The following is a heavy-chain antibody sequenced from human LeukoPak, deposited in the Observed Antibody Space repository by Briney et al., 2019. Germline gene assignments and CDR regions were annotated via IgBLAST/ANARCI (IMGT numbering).Heavy chain of an antibody. CDR1: GFTFSSYS. V-gene: IGHV3-23*01. Sequence: GGSLRLSCAASGFTFSSYSMNWVRQAPGKGLEWVSTISNSDSSTYYADLVKGRFTISRDNSENTLYLQMNSLRAEDTAVYYCAKATGYLLWGQGTLVTVSS. CDR3: AKATGYLL. D-gene: IGHD1-14*01. J-gene: IGHJ4*02. CDR2: ISNSDSST.